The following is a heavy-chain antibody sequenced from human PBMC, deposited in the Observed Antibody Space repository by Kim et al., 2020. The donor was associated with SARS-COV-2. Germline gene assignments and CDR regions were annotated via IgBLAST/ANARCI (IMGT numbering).Heavy chain of an antibody. D-gene: IGHD3-10*01. V-gene: IGHV3-74*01. J-gene: IGHJ6*02. CDR3: ARRGWFGFEDYYGMDV. Sequence: SVKGRFTMTRADAKNTVDLQMNSLRAEDTAVYYCARRGWFGFEDYYGMDVWGQGTTVTVSS.